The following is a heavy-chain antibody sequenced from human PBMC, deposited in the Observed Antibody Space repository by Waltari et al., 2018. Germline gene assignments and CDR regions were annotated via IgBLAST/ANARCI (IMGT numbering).Heavy chain of an antibody. V-gene: IGHV7-4-1*02. J-gene: IGHJ5*02. CDR3: AREVVPAATIVVNWFDP. CDR2: INTNSENP. CDR1: GYSFTSYA. D-gene: IGHD2-2*01. Sequence: QVELVQSGPELKKPGASVKVSCRASGYSFTSYAINWVRQAPGRGFELMGWINTNSENPTYVQGFTGRFVFSLDTSVSTAFLQINSLEAEDTAVYYCAREVVPAATIVVNWFDPWGQGTLVTVSS.